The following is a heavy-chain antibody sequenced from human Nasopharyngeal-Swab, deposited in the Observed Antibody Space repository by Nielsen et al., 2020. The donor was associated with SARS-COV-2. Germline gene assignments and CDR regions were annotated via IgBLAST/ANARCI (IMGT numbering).Heavy chain of an antibody. CDR1: GGSFSGYY. D-gene: IGHD3-10*01. V-gene: IGHV4-34*01. CDR2: INHSGST. J-gene: IGHJ2*01. CDR3: ARVPGFWYFDL. Sequence: SETLSLTCAVYGGSFSGYYWSWIRQPPGKGLEWIGEINHSGSTNYNPSLKSRVTISVDTSKNPFSLKLSSVTAADTAVYYCARVPGFWYFDLWGRGTLVTVSS.